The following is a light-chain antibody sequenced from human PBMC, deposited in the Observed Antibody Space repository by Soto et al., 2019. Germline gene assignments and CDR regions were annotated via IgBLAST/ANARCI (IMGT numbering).Light chain of an antibody. V-gene: IGKV3-15*01. Sequence: EIVMTQSPATLSVSPGERATLSCRASQSVNINLAWYQRKPGQAPRLLIYGASTRATGIPARFSGSGSGTDFTLTISSLQSEDFAVYYCQQYNNWPQWTFGQGTKVEIK. J-gene: IGKJ1*01. CDR3: QQYNNWPQWT. CDR1: QSVNIN. CDR2: GAS.